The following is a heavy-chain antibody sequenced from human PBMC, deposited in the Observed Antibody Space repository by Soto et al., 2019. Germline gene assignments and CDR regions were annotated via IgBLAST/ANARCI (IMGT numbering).Heavy chain of an antibody. CDR3: AKDPMTTVATYPEY. J-gene: IGHJ4*02. Sequence: GGSLRLSCAASGFTFSNYAMTWVRQAPGKGLEWVSTIGGSGRSIYYADSVKGRFTISRDNSKNTLYLQMNSLRVEDTAVYYCAKDPMTTVATYPEYWGLGTRVTVSS. CDR1: GFTFSNYA. D-gene: IGHD4-4*01. CDR2: IGGSGRSI. V-gene: IGHV3-23*01.